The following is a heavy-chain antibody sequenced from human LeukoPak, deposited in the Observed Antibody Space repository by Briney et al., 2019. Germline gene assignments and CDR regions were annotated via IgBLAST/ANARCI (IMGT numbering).Heavy chain of an antibody. CDR1: SGSIISNNDY. V-gene: IGHV4-39*07. J-gene: IGHJ6*03. CDR2: IHYSGST. D-gene: IGHD2/OR15-2a*01. CDR3: ARILARQFTSFSDSSPYTYYYMDV. Sequence: SETLSLTCTVSSGSIISNNDYWGWIRQPPGKGLEWIATIHYSGSTYYNPSLKSRVTISVDTSRNLFSLRLSSLTAADTAVYYCARILARQFTSFSDSSPYTYYYMDVWGKGTTVTVSS.